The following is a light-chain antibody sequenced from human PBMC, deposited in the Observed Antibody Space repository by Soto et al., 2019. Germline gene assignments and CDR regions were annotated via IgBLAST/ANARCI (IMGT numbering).Light chain of an antibody. V-gene: IGKV3-11*01. CDR3: QQYNDWPPWT. J-gene: IGKJ1*01. CDR2: DAF. Sequence: EIVLTQSPATLSLSPGERATLSCRASQSVSTYLAWYQQKPGQAPRLLIYDAFNRATGVPARFRGSGSGTDFTLTISGLEPEDFAVYYCQQYNDWPPWTFGQGTKVDIK. CDR1: QSVSTY.